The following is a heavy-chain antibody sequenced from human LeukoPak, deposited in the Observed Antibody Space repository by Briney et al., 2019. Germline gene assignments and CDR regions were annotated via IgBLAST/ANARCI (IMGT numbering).Heavy chain of an antibody. D-gene: IGHD6-13*01. CDR2: IYYSGST. V-gene: IGHV4-59*01. J-gene: IGHJ4*02. CDR1: GGSISSYY. Sequence: PETLSLTCTVSGGSISSYYWSWIRQPPGKGLEWIGYIYYSGSTNYNPSLKSRVTISVDTSKNQFSLKLSSVTAADTAVYYCARGIAAAGTLDYWGQGTLVTVSS. CDR3: ARGIAAAGTLDY.